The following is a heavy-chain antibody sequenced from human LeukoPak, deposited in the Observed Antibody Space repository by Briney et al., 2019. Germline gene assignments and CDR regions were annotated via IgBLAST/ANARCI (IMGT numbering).Heavy chain of an antibody. Sequence: ASVKVSCKASGYTFTSYGISWVRQAPGQGLEWMGWISAYNGNTNYAQKLQGRVTMTTDTSTSTAYMELRSLRSDDTAVYYCARGSLGLRLGELSLSPYYFDYWGQGTLVTVSS. V-gene: IGHV1-18*01. CDR2: ISAYNGNT. CDR1: GYTFTSYG. D-gene: IGHD3-16*02. CDR3: ARGSLGLRLGELSLSPYYFDY. J-gene: IGHJ4*02.